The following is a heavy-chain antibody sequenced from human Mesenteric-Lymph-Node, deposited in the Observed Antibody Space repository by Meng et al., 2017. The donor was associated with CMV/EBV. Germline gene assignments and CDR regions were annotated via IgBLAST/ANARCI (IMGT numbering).Heavy chain of an antibody. CDR2: IYGGGSST. D-gene: IGHD7-27*01. V-gene: IGHV3-23*03. J-gene: IGHJ4*02. CDR3: ARANWGGVFDY. Sequence: GGSLRLSCAASGFTFNNYAMTWVRQAPGKGLEWVSVIYGGGSSTYYADSVKGRFTISRDNSKNTLYLQMNSLRAEDTAVYYCARANWGGVFDYWGQGTLVTVSS. CDR1: GFTFNNYA.